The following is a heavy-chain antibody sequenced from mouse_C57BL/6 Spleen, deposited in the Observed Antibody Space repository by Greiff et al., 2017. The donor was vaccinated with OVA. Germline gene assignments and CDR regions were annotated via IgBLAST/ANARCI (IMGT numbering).Heavy chain of an antibody. V-gene: IGHV10-1*01. Sequence: EVQLVESGGGLVQPQGSLKLSCAASGFSFNTYAMNWVRQAPGKGLEWVARIRSKSNNYATYYADSVKDRFTISRDDSESMLYLQMNNLKTEDTAMYYCVRGLLRSFDYWGQGTTLTVSS. CDR3: VRGLLRSFDY. CDR2: IRSKSNNYAT. CDR1: GFSFNTYA. J-gene: IGHJ2*01. D-gene: IGHD1-1*01.